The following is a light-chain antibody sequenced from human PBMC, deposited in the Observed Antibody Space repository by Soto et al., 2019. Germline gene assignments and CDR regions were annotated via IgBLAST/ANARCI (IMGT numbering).Light chain of an antibody. J-gene: IGKJ1*01. Sequence: EIVLPPSQGTLSLSPGERAPLSCRASQSVDSTYLTWYQQKPGQAPRLLIYGASGRATGIPDRFSGSGSGTDFTLTISRLEPEDFEVYFCQYYDSFRKCGQGTTGDIK. CDR3: QYYDSFRK. CDR2: GAS. CDR1: QSVDSTY. V-gene: IGKV3-20*01.